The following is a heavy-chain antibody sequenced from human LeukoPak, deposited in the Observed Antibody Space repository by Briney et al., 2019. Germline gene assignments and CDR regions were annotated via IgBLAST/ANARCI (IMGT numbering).Heavy chain of an antibody. Sequence: GGSLRLSCAASGFTLSSYSINWVRQAPGKGLERVSYISSSSSTIYYADSVKGRFTISRDNAKNSLYLQMNSLRAEDTAVYYCARDSDYYDILTGRPDAFDIWGQGTMVTVSS. V-gene: IGHV3-48*04. J-gene: IGHJ3*02. D-gene: IGHD3-9*01. CDR1: GFTLSSYS. CDR3: ARDSDYYDILTGRPDAFDI. CDR2: ISSSSSTI.